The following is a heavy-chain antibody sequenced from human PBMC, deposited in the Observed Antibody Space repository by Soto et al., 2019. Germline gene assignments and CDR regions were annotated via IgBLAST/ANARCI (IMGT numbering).Heavy chain of an antibody. CDR2: ISAYNGNT. CDR3: ARDLASSGWFVMYYFDY. CDR1: GYTFTSYG. V-gene: IGHV1-18*01. J-gene: IGHJ4*02. D-gene: IGHD6-19*01. Sequence: ASVKVSCKASGYTFTSYGISWVRQAPGQGLEWMGWISAYNGNTNYAQKLQGRVTMTTDTSTSTAYMELRSLRSDDTAVYYCARDLASSGWFVMYYFDYWGQGTLVTVSS.